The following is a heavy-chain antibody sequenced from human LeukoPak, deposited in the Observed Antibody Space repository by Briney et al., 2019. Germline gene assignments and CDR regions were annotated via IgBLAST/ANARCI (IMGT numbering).Heavy chain of an antibody. CDR3: ARRNYHFDF. CDR2: ISPHIGKT. Sequence: ASVKVSCKASGYTFTNYGISLVRQATGQGLEWVGWISPHIGKTYYAQKFQGRVTVTTDTSTSTAYMELRSLRSDDTAFYYCARRNYHFDFWGQGTLVTVSS. D-gene: IGHD1-7*01. J-gene: IGHJ4*02. CDR1: GYTFTNYG. V-gene: IGHV1-18*01.